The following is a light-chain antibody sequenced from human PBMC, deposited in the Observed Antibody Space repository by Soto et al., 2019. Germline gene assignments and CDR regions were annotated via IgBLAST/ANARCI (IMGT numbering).Light chain of an antibody. Sequence: QSALTQPASVSGSPGQSITISCTGTSSDVGGYNYVSWYQQHPGKAPKLMIYDVSNRPSGVSNRFSGSKSGNTAALTISGLQPDDEADDYCSSYTSSSTLHYVFGTGTKLTVL. V-gene: IGLV2-14*01. CDR3: SSYTSSSTLHYV. J-gene: IGLJ1*01. CDR2: DVS. CDR1: SSDVGGYNY.